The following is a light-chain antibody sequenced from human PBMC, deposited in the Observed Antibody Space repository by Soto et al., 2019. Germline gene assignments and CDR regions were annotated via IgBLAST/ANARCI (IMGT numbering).Light chain of an antibody. CDR3: QQRTNWPPTWA. CDR1: QSVYTY. Sequence: EIVLTQSPATLSLSPGERATISCRASQSVYTYLAWYQQKPGQAPRLLIYDASKRATGIPARFSGSGSGTDFTLTISSLGPEDVAVYYCQQRTNWPPTWAFGQGTKVEIK. J-gene: IGKJ1*01. V-gene: IGKV3-11*01. CDR2: DAS.